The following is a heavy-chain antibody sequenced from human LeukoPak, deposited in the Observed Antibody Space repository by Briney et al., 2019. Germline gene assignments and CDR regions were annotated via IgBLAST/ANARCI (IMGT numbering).Heavy chain of an antibody. CDR2: IIPILGIA. Sequence: ASVKVSCKASGGTFSSYAISWVRQAPGQGLEWMGRIIPILGIANYAQKFQGRVTITADKSTSTAYMELSSLRSEDTAVYYCARELMGGAYYFDYWGQGTLVTVSS. CDR3: ARELMGGAYYFDY. CDR1: GGTFSSYA. J-gene: IGHJ4*02. V-gene: IGHV1-69*04. D-gene: IGHD3-16*01.